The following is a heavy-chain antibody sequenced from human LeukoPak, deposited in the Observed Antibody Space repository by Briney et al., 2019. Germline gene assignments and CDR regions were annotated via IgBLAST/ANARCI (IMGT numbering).Heavy chain of an antibody. J-gene: IGHJ3*02. CDR2: IYYSGST. V-gene: IGHV4-61*01. Sequence: SETLSLTCTVSGGSVSSGSYSWSWIRQPPGKGLEWIGYIYYSGSTNYNPSLKSRVTISVDTSKNQFSLKLSSVTAADTAVYYCARVLSDADAFDIWGQGTMVTVSS. CDR3: ARVLSDADAFDI. CDR1: GGSVSSGSYS.